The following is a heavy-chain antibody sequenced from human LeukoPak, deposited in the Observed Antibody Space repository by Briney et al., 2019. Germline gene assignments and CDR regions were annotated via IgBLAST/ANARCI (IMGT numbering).Heavy chain of an antibody. J-gene: IGHJ4*02. Sequence: GGSLRLSCAASGFTFSSYAMSWVRQAPGKGLEWVAVISYDGSDKYYADSVKGRFTTSRDNSKNTLYLQMNSLRPEDTAVYYCARDWGRRYSSGWYGDFDYWGQGTLVTVSS. CDR1: GFTFSSYA. V-gene: IGHV3-30-3*01. CDR3: ARDWGRRYSSGWYGDFDY. D-gene: IGHD6-19*01. CDR2: ISYDGSDK.